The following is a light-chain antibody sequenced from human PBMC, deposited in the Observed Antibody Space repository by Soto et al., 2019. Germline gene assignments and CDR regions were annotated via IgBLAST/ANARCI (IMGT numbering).Light chain of an antibody. CDR1: QSSSSY. CDR2: AAS. Sequence: DGHITQAPSSLSASVGHRATTTCRASQSSSSYLTWYQQKPGRAPRLLIYAASSLQSGVPYRFSGSGSGTDFTLTISSLKPEDFATYYCQPSQSTTITVGQGTRLDIK. CDR3: QPSQSTTIT. V-gene: IGKV1-39*01. J-gene: IGKJ5*01.